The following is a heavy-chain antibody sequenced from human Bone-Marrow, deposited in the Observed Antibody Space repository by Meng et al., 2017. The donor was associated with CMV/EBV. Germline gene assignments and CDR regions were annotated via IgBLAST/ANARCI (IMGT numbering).Heavy chain of an antibody. CDR1: GFTFSGSA. CDR2: IRSKANSDAT. J-gene: IGHJ5*02. V-gene: IGHV3-73*01. CDR3: TRPAVAGTFWFDP. D-gene: IGHD6-19*01. Sequence: GGSLRLSCAASGFTFSGSAMHWVRQASGKGLEWVDRIRSKANSDATAYAATGKGRFSISRDDTKNTAYLQMNSLKTEDTAVYYCTRPAVAGTFWFDPWGQGTLVTVSS.